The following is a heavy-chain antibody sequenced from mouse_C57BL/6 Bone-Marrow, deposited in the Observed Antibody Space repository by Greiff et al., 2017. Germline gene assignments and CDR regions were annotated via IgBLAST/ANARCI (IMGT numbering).Heavy chain of an antibody. J-gene: IGHJ4*01. CDR1: GFTFSDYG. CDR2: ISSGSSTI. CDR3: ARGAQDTPMDY. V-gene: IGHV5-17*01. D-gene: IGHD3-2*02. Sequence: EVNVVESGGGLVKPGGSLKLSCAASGFTFSDYGMHWVRQAPEKGLEWVAYISSGSSTIYYADTVKGRFTISSDNAKNTQFLQMTSLRSEDTAMYYCARGAQDTPMDYWGQGTSVTVSS.